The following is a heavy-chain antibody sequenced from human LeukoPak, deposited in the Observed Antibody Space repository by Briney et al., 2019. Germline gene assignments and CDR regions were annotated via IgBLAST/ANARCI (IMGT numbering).Heavy chain of an antibody. Sequence: SETLSLTCAVYGASLSVFQWGGSFSDFQWSWIRQTPGKGLAWIGKINHSGSSDYNPSLKSRVTISIDTSKNQFSLKLSSVIAADTAVYYCARFTSRAEIDFDTHTAAGSYFDYWGQGTLVTVSS. D-gene: IGHD6-13*01. CDR1: GASLSVFQWGGSFSDFQ. CDR2: INHSGSS. CDR3: ARFTSRAEIDFDTHTAAGSYFDY. V-gene: IGHV4-34*01. J-gene: IGHJ4*02.